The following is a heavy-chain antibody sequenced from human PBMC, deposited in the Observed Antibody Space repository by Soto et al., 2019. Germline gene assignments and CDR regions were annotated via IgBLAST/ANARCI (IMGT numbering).Heavy chain of an antibody. J-gene: IGHJ4*02. Sequence: GGTLRLPCAASGFTLSSYAMNWVRQAPGKELSRISYISSSGSTIYYADSMKGRFTIDRDNAKNSLDLQMNSLRAEDTAGYYCARNMIHLADYWGQGTLVTVSS. V-gene: IGHV3-48*03. CDR1: GFTLSSYA. CDR2: ISSSGSTI. D-gene: IGHD3-16*01. CDR3: ARNMIHLADY.